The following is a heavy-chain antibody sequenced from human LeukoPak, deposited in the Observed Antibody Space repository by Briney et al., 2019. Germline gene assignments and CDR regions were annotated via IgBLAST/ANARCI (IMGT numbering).Heavy chain of an antibody. Sequence: GGSLRLSCAASGFTFSSYAMHWVRQALGKGLEYVSAISSNGGSTYYANSVKGRFTISRDNSKNTLYLQMGSLRAEDMAVYYCARSRAHGGYYYYMDVWGKGTTVTVSS. J-gene: IGHJ6*03. D-gene: IGHD3-10*01. CDR2: ISSNGGST. V-gene: IGHV3-64*01. CDR3: ARSRAHGGYYYYMDV. CDR1: GFTFSSYA.